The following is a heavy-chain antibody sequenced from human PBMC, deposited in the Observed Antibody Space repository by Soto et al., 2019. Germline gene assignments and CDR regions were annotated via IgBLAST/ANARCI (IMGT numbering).Heavy chain of an antibody. CDR3: ARQLGLWQPLDY. CDR2: IYYSGNT. Sequence: PSETLSLTCSVSGGSMRDYYWSWIRQSPGKGPEWIGYIYYSGNTNCNPSLKSRVTISVDMPKSLFSLKLNSVTAADTAVYYCARQLGLWQPLDYWGRGTLVTVSS. V-gene: IGHV4-59*01. D-gene: IGHD1-1*01. CDR1: GGSMRDYY. J-gene: IGHJ4*02.